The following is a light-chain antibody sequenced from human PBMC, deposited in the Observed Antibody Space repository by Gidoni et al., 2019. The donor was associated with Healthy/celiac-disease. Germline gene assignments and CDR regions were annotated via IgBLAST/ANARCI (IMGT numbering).Light chain of an antibody. CDR1: TSVSSSY. V-gene: IGKV3-20*01. CDR3: QQYGSSPTWT. Sequence: EIVLTQSPGTLSLSPGERATLSCRASTSVSSSYLAWYQQKPSQAPRLLIYGASSRATGIPDRFSGSGSGTDFTLTISRLEPEDFAVYYCQQYGSSPTWTFGQGTKVEIK. J-gene: IGKJ1*01. CDR2: GAS.